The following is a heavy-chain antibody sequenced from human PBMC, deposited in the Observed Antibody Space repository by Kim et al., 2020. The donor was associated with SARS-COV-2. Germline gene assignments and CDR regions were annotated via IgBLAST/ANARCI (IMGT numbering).Heavy chain of an antibody. Sequence: GESLKISCKGSGYSFTTYWIGWVRQMPGKGLEWMGIIYPDDSDTRYSPSFQGQVTISADKSISTAYLQWSSLKASDTAMYYCATLGLRGQQPSPHQIDPWGQGTLVTVSS. CDR3: ATLGLRGQQPSPHQIDP. D-gene: IGHD6-13*01. CDR1: GYSFTTYW. J-gene: IGHJ5*02. V-gene: IGHV5-51*01. CDR2: IYPDDSDT.